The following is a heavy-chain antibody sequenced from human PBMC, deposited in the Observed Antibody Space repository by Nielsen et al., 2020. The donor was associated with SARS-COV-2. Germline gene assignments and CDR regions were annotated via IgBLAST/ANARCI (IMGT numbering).Heavy chain of an antibody. CDR3: ARASCGGDCPPDY. CDR2: ISWTSGSA. D-gene: IGHD2-21*02. Sequence: GESLKISCAASGFTFDDYTMYWVRQPPGRGLEWVSLISWTSGSAFYADSVQGRFTISRDNNRNSLYLQMDRLRTDDTAIYFCARASCGGDCPPDYWGQGTLVTVSS. V-gene: IGHV3-43*01. J-gene: IGHJ4*02. CDR1: GFTFDDYT.